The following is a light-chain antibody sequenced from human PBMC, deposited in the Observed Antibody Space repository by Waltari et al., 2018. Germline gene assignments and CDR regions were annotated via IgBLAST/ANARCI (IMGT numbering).Light chain of an antibody. J-gene: IGKJ4*01. CDR1: QSVSIY. CDR2: AAS. CDR3: QQSYTIPLT. V-gene: IGKV1-39*01. Sequence: DIQMTQSPSSLSASVGDRVTITCRASQSVSIYLNWYQQKPGKAPKLLIYAASNWQSGVPSRFSGSGSGTDFTLTVSSLQPEDFASYFCQQSYTIPLTFGGGTKVEI.